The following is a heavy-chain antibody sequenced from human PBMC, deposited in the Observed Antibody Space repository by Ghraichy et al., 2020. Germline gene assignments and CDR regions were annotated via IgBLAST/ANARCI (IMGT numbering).Heavy chain of an antibody. D-gene: IGHD3-9*01. J-gene: IGHJ6*02. Sequence: GESLNISCAASGFTVSSSYMTWVRQAPGKGLEWVSVIYNNGETYYADSVKGRFTISRDNSKNTLYLQMNSLRAEDTAVYYCAGSLTGPQYYYYYGMDVWGQGTTVTVSS. CDR2: IYNNGET. V-gene: IGHV3-53*01. CDR3: AGSLTGPQYYYYYGMDV. CDR1: GFTVSSSY.